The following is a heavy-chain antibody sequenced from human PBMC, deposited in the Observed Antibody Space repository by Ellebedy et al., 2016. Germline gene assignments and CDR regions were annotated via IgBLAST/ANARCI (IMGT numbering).Heavy chain of an antibody. CDR1: GGSISSSNW. CDR3: ARENRRTTVTTFYYGMDV. J-gene: IGHJ6*02. V-gene: IGHV4-4*02. Sequence: SETLSLXCAVSGGSISSSNWWSWVRQPPGKGLEWIGEIYHSGSTNYNPSLKSRVTISVDTSKNQFSLKLSSVTAADTAVYYCARENRRTTVTTFYYGMDVWGQGTTVTVSS. D-gene: IGHD4-17*01. CDR2: IYHSGST.